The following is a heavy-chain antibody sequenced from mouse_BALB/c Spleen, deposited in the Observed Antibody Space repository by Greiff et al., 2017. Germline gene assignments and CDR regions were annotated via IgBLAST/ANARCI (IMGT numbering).Heavy chain of an antibody. CDR1: GFSFTSYG. CDR2: IWSGGST. CDR3: DRNLDY. V-gene: IGHV2-2*02. J-gene: IGHJ2*01. Sequence: VHLVESGPGLVQPSQSLSITCTASGFSFTSYGVHWVRQSPGKGLEWLGVIWSGGSTDYTAAFISRMSISTDNSKCQVFFKMNSLQDNDTAIYYYDRNLDYWGQGTTLTVSA.